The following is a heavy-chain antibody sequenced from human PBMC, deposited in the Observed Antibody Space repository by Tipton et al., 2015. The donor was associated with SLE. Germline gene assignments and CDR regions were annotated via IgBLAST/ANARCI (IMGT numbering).Heavy chain of an antibody. J-gene: IGHJ3*02. CDR1: GFTFSSYW. V-gene: IGHV3-74*01. CDR3: ARTGYDSAFDI. D-gene: IGHD5-12*01. Sequence: SLRLSCAASGFTFSSYWMHWVRQAPGKGLVWVSRINSDGSSTSYADSVKGRFTISRDNAKNTLYLQMNSLRAEDTAVYYCARTGYDSAFDIWGQGTMVTVSS. CDR2: INSDGSST.